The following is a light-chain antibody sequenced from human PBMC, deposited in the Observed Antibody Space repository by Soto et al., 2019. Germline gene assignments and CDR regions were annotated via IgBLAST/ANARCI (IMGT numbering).Light chain of an antibody. CDR1: QSVTSS. CDR2: GAS. V-gene: IGKV3-20*01. J-gene: IGKJ4*01. CDR3: QQYGGSPLT. Sequence: IVLTQSPGTLSLSPGERVTHSCRASQSVTSSLAWYQQKPGQAPRLLIYGASSRATGIPDRFSGSGSGTDFTLTISRLEAEDFALYYCQQYGGSPLTFGGGTKVEIK.